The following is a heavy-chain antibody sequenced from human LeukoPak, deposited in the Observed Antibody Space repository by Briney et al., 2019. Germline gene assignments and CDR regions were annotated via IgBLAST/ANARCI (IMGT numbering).Heavy chain of an antibody. CDR2: IHYSESA. CDR3: ASETRRSRFDY. J-gene: IGHJ4*02. D-gene: IGHD2-2*01. CDR1: GGSISGYY. Sequence: SETLSLTCAVYGGSISGYYWSWIRQPPGKGLEWIGEIHYSESANYNPSLKSRAIISVDTSKNQFSLKLTSVTAADTAVYYCASETRRSRFDYWGQGTLVTVSS. V-gene: IGHV4-34*01.